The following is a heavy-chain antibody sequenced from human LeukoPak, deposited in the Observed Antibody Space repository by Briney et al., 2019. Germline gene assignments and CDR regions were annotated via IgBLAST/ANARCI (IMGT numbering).Heavy chain of an antibody. CDR1: GLSITNSRYY. V-gene: IGHV4-39*01. CDR2: IHYGGNT. J-gene: IGHJ4*02. Sequence: PSDTLSLTCTLSGLSITNSRYYWGWVRQPPAKELEWIGTIHYGGNTYYNPSLRSRVTVSVDSSSNQFSLRLSSMTAADTAVYYCAAYSGFDWRNYFDYWGQGFLVTVSS. D-gene: IGHD5-12*01. CDR3: AAYSGFDWRNYFDY.